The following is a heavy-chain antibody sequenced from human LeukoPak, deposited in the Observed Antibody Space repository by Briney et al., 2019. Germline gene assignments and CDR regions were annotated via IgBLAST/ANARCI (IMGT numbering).Heavy chain of an antibody. Sequence: NPGGSLRLSCAASGFTFDDYAMHWVRQAPGKGLEWVSGISWNSGSIGYADSVKGRFTISRDNAKNSLYLQMNSLRAEDTALYYCAKGYSYGWKPSDYWGQGTLVTVSS. CDR2: ISWNSGSI. J-gene: IGHJ4*02. CDR3: AKGYSYGWKPSDY. CDR1: GFTFDDYA. V-gene: IGHV3-9*01. D-gene: IGHD5-18*01.